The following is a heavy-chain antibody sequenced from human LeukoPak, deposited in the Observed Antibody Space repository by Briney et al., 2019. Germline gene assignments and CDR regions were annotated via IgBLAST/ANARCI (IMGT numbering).Heavy chain of an antibody. CDR1: GYPFTTWE. V-gene: IGHV1-8*01. CDR2: VHPNSGNT. Sequence: ASVKVSCKPSGYPFTTWEINWVRQAAGQGLEWMGWVHPNSGNTAYAQKFQGRVTMTRDTSISTAYMELSGLRSDDTAVYFCARGPRNDPWGQGTLVTVSS. J-gene: IGHJ5*02. CDR3: ARGPRNDP. D-gene: IGHD1-14*01.